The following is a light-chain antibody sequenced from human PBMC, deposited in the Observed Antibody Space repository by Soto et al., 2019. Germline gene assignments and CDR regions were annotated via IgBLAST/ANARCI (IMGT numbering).Light chain of an antibody. CDR2: DAS. CDR3: QQRSNWPLT. V-gene: IGKV3-11*01. Sequence: EIVLTQSPDTLSLSPGESATLSCRASQSVSRYLAWYQQKPGQTPRLLIYDASNRAAGIPARFSGSGSGTDFTLTIRSLEPEDFAVYYCQQRSNWPLTFGGGTKVDIK. CDR1: QSVSRY. J-gene: IGKJ4*01.